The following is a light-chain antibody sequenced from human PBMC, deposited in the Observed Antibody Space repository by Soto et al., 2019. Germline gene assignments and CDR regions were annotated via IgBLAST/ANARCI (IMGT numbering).Light chain of an antibody. V-gene: IGLV6-57*04. CDR2: EDN. Sequence: NFMLTQPHSVSESPGKTVTISCTRSSGSIASNYVQWYQQRPGSAPTTVIYEDNQRPSGVPDRFSGSIDSSSNSASLTISGLMAEDEADYYCQSYDRRPVEFGGGTKLTV. CDR1: SGSIASNY. CDR3: QSYDRRPVE. J-gene: IGLJ2*01.